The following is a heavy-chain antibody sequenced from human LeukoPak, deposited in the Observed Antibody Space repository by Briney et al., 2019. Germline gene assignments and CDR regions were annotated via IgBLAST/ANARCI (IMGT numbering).Heavy chain of an antibody. Sequence: SETLSLTCTVSGGSISSYYLSWIRQPPGKGLEWIGYIYYSRSTNYNPSLKSRVTISVDTSKNQFSLKLSSVTAADTAVYYCARELVRGYCSGGSCYPSWFDPWGQGTLVTVSS. CDR3: ARELVRGYCSGGSCYPSWFDP. CDR1: GGSISSYY. V-gene: IGHV4-59*01. J-gene: IGHJ5*02. CDR2: IYYSRST. D-gene: IGHD2-15*01.